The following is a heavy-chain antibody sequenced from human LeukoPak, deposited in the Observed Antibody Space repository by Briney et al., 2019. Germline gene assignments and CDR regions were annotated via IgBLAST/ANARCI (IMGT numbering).Heavy chain of an antibody. J-gene: IGHJ3*02. CDR3: ATNVWFGEGAFDI. Sequence: ASVKVSCKVSGYTLTELSMHWVRQAPGKGLEWMGGFDPEDGETIYTQKFQGRVTMTEDTSTDTAYMELSSLRSEDTAVYYCATNVWFGEGAFDIWGQGTMVTVSS. D-gene: IGHD3-10*01. CDR1: GYTLTELS. CDR2: FDPEDGET. V-gene: IGHV1-24*01.